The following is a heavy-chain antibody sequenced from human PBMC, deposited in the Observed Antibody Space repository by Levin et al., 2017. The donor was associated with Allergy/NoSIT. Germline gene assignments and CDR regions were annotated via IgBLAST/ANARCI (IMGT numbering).Heavy chain of an antibody. CDR3: ARASFYCSGGSCYPNWFDP. J-gene: IGHJ5*02. CDR2: IIPIFGTA. D-gene: IGHD2-15*01. V-gene: IGHV1-69*06. Sequence: ASVKVSCKASGGTFSSYAISWVRQAPGQGLEWMGGIIPIFGTANYAQKFQGRVTITADKSTSTAYMELSSLRSEDTAVYYCARASFYCSGGSCYPNWFDPWGQGTLVTVSS. CDR1: GGTFSSYA.